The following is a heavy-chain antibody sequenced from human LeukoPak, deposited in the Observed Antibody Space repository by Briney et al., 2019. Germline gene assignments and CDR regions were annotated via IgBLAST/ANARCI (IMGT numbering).Heavy chain of an antibody. CDR1: GFTFSSYE. Sequence: GGSLRLSCAASGFTFSSYEMNWVRQAPGKGLEWVSYISSSGSTIYYADSVKGRFTISRDNAKNSLYLQMNSLRAEDTAVYYCARDAYYYDSSGYYYDDAFDIWGQGTMVTVSS. V-gene: IGHV3-48*03. CDR3: ARDAYYYDSSGYYYDDAFDI. D-gene: IGHD3-22*01. CDR2: ISSSGSTI. J-gene: IGHJ3*02.